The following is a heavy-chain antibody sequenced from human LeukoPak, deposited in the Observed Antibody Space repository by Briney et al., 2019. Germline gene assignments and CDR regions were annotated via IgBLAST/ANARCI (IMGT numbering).Heavy chain of an antibody. CDR2: INSSRSYI. CDR1: GFTFSSYS. Sequence: PGGSLRLSCSASGFTFSSYSMNWGRQAPGKGLEWVSSINSSRSYIYYADSVKGRFTISRDNAKNSLYLQMNSLRAEDTAVYYCARANRQTGYSSTEDAFDIWGQGTMVTVSS. CDR3: ARANRQTGYSSTEDAFDI. J-gene: IGHJ3*02. D-gene: IGHD6-13*01. V-gene: IGHV3-21*01.